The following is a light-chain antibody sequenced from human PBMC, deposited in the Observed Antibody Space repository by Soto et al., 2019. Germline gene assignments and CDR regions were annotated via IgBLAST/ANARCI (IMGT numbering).Light chain of an antibody. CDR1: QSVGSSY. CDR2: DAS. V-gene: IGKV3-20*01. Sequence: EVVMTQSPATLAVSPGEGATLSWRASQSVGSSYLAWYQQKPGQAPRLLIYDASSRATGIPDRFSGSGSGTDFTLTISRLEPEDFAVYFCQHCGISPHTFGQGTKVDI. CDR3: QHCGISPHT. J-gene: IGKJ1*01.